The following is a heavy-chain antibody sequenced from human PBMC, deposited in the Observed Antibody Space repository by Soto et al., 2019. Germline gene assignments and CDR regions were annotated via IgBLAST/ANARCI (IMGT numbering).Heavy chain of an antibody. J-gene: IGHJ4*02. Sequence: PSETLSLTCKVSGDSISGSEWWSWVRQPPGKGLEWIAETHHSGPTNYNPSLKSRVTITVDKSDNQFSLRLSSVTAADTAVYYCARGGITTVRNYYFDHWGQGTLVTVSS. V-gene: IGHV4-4*02. CDR1: GDSISGSEW. D-gene: IGHD3-10*01. CDR2: THHSGPT. CDR3: ARGGITTVRNYYFDH.